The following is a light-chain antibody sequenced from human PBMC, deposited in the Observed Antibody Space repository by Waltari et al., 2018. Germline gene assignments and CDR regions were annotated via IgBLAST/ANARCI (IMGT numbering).Light chain of an antibody. CDR1: QSVSSN. CDR3: QQYNKWPPWT. CDR2: GSP. Sequence: ELVTPQSPATPSVSPGESATPSCRASQSVSSNSAWYQQKPGPAPSLLIYGSPTSATGSPARCSGSRSGTKVTLTISSLQSEDYAVYYCQQYNKWPPWTFGQGTKVEIK. V-gene: IGKV3-15*01. J-gene: IGKJ1*01.